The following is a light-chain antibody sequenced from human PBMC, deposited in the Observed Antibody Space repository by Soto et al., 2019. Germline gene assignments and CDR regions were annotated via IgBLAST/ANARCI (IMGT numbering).Light chain of an antibody. CDR2: GAS. Sequence: ETVMTQSPATLSVSPGERATLSCRASQSIRSTLAWFQQKPGQAPRLLIYGASSRATGIPDRFSGSGSGTDFTLTISRLEPEDFAVYYCQQYGSSPALTFGGGTKVEIK. CDR3: QQYGSSPALT. J-gene: IGKJ4*01. V-gene: IGKV3-20*01. CDR1: QSIRST.